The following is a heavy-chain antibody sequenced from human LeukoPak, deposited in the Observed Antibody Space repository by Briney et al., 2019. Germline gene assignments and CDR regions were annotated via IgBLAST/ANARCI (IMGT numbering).Heavy chain of an antibody. D-gene: IGHD3-3*01. CDR1: GGSISSYA. J-gene: IGHJ1*01. V-gene: IGHV4-59*01. CDR2: VHENVNI. CDR3: ARPAPASGYHFQY. Sequence: SETLSLTCTVSGGSISSYAWSYIRQPPGKGLEWIGSVHENVNINYNPSLKSRLTISVDTSKNQLSLNLNSVTAADTAVYYCARPAPASGYHFQYWGQGTLVTVSS.